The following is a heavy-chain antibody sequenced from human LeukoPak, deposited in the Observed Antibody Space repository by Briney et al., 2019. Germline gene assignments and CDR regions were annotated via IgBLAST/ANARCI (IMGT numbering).Heavy chain of an antibody. J-gene: IGHJ3*02. Sequence: PGGSLRLSCAASGFTFSSYAMSWVRQAPGKGLEWVSAISGSGGSTYYADSVKGRFTISRDNSKNTLYLQMNSLRAEDTAVYYCARDEGYGWQIDIWGQGTMVTVSS. CDR1: GFTFSSYA. CDR3: ARDEGYGWQIDI. CDR2: ISGSGGST. V-gene: IGHV3-23*01. D-gene: IGHD5-18*01.